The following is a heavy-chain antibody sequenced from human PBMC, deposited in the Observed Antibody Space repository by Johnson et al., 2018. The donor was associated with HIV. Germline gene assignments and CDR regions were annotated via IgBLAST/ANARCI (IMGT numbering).Heavy chain of an antibody. J-gene: IGHJ3*02. D-gene: IGHD6-6*01. CDR3: AREPRIAAFRDAFDI. Sequence: QVQLVESGGGVVRPGVSLRLSCAASGFTFSSYGMNWVRQAPGKGLEWVAVISYDGSDKYYADSVKGRFTISRDNSKNTLYLQMNSLRAEDTAVYYCAREPRIAAFRDAFDIWGQGTMVTVSS. V-gene: IGHV3-30*03. CDR1: GFTFSSYG. CDR2: ISYDGSDK.